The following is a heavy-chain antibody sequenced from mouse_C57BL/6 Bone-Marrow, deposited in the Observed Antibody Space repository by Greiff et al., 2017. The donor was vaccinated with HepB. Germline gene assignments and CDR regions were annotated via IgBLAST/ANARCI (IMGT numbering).Heavy chain of an antibody. D-gene: IGHD2-4*01. CDR2: IYPGNSDT. J-gene: IGHJ4*01. Sequence: VQLQQSGTVLARPGASVKMSCKTSGYTFTSYWMHWVKQRPGQGLEWIGAIYPGNSDTSYNQKFKGKAKLTAVTSASTAYMELSSLTNEDSAVYYCTRSLYYDYDKGAMDYWGQGTSVTVSS. CDR3: TRSLYYDYDKGAMDY. CDR1: GYTFTSYW. V-gene: IGHV1-5*01.